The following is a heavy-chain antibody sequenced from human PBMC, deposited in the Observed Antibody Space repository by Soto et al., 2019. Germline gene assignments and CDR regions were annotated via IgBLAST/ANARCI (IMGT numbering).Heavy chain of an antibody. Sequence: QLHLVQSGAVVKKPGASVTVSCSASGYPVTAYYMHWVRQAPGRGLEWMGGINPATGAAKYTQTSQGRVTMTRDTSTRTVFKELSGRTSEDPAVCYCARGGGVGVAGTAAFDMWGQGTLVTVSS. J-gene: IGHJ3*02. D-gene: IGHD3-3*01. CDR3: ARGGGVGVAGTAAFDM. CDR2: INPATGAA. V-gene: IGHV1-2*02. CDR1: GYPVTAYY.